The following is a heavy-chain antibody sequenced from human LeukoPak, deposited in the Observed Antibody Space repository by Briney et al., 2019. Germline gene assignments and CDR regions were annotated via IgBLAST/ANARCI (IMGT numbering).Heavy chain of an antibody. V-gene: IGHV3-7*01. CDR2: IKQDGSEK. CDR3: ARDTPLDMSSSGKFDY. J-gene: IGHJ4*02. Sequence: PGGSLRLSCAASGFTFSSYWMSWVRQAPGKGLEWVANIKQDGSEKYYVDSVKGRFTISRDNAKNSLYLQMNSLRAEDTAVYYCARDTPLDMSSSGKFDYWGQGTLVTVSS. D-gene: IGHD6-6*01. CDR1: GFTFSSYW.